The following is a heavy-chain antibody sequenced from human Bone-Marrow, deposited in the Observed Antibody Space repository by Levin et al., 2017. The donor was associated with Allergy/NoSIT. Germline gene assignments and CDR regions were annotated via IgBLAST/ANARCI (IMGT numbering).Heavy chain of an antibody. CDR2: ISSSSRYI. Sequence: KPGGSLRLSCAASGFIFSSYNMNWVRQAPGKGLEWVSSISSSSRYIYYTDSVKGRFTVSRDNAKKSLYLEMNSLRAEDTAVYYCARDNYGDFGADWYFDLWGRGTLVTVSS. CDR1: GFIFSSYN. J-gene: IGHJ2*01. CDR3: ARDNYGDFGADWYFDL. D-gene: IGHD4-17*01. V-gene: IGHV3-21*03.